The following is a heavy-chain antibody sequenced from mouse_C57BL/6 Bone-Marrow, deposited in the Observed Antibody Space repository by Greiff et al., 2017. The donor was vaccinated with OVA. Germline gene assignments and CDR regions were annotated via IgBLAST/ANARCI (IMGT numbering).Heavy chain of an antibody. Sequence: DVQLVESGAELVRPGASVKLSCTASGFNIKDDYMHWVKQRPEQGLEWIGWIDPENGDTEYASKFQGKATITADTSSNTAYLQLSSLTSEDTAVYYCTSTVVDYWGQGTTLTVSS. D-gene: IGHD1-1*01. CDR3: TSTVVDY. V-gene: IGHV14-4*01. CDR1: GFNIKDDY. CDR2: IDPENGDT. J-gene: IGHJ2*01.